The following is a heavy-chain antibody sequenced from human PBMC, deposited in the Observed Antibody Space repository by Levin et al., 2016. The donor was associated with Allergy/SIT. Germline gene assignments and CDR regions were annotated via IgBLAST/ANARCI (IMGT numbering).Heavy chain of an antibody. J-gene: IGHJ4*02. CDR2: INPNSGGT. CDR3: ARTARGREGLLPDY. V-gene: IGHV1-2*04. CDR1: GYTFTGYY. D-gene: IGHD3-3*01. Sequence: ASVKVSCKASGYTFTGYYMHWVRQAPGQGLEWMGWINPNSGGTNYAQKFQGWVTMTRDTSISTAYMELSRLRSDDTAVYYCARTARGREGLLPDYWGQGTLVTVSS.